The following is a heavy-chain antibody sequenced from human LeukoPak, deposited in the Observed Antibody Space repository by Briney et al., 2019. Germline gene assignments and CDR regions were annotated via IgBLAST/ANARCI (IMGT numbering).Heavy chain of an antibody. J-gene: IGHJ4*02. D-gene: IGHD2/OR15-2a*01. CDR1: GFTFSSYG. Sequence: PGGSLRLSCAASGFTFSSYGMHWVRQAPGKGLEWVALIWYDGSNKYYADSVKGRFTISRDNSKNTVYLQMNSLRAEDTAVYSCARELSPAVKYSFDSWGQGTQVTVSS. V-gene: IGHV3-33*01. CDR2: IWYDGSNK. CDR3: ARELSPAVKYSFDS.